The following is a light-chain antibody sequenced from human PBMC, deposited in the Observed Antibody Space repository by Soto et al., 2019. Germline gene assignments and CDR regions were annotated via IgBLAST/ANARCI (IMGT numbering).Light chain of an antibody. V-gene: IGKV3-20*01. J-gene: IGKJ1*01. CDR3: QHYGSSPPRT. Sequence: EIVLTQSPGTLSLSPGERATLSCRASQSVSSNYLAWYQQKPGQAPSLLIYGASNRATGVPDRFSGSGSGADFTLTISRLEPEDFAVYFCQHYGSSPPRTFGQGTKVEVK. CDR2: GAS. CDR1: QSVSSNY.